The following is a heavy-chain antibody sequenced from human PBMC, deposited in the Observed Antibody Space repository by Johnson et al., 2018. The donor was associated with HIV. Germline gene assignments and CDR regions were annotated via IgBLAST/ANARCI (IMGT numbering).Heavy chain of an antibody. D-gene: IGHD1-26*01. CDR2: ISYDGSNK. J-gene: IGHJ3*02. V-gene: IGHV3-30-3*01. Sequence: QVQLVESGGGVVQPGRSLRLSCAASGFTFSSYAMHWVRQAPGKGLEWVAVISYDGSNKYYADSVTGRFTISRDNSKNTLYLQMNSLRAEDTAVYYCASAWGELDDAFDIWGQGTMVTVSS. CDR3: ASAWGELDDAFDI. CDR1: GFTFSSYA.